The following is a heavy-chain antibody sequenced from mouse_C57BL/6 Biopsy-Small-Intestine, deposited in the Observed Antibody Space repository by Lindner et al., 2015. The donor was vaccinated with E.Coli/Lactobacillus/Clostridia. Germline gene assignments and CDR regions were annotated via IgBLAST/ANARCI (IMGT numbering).Heavy chain of an antibody. Sequence: VQLQESGAELVKPGASVKLSCTASGFNIKDYYMHWVKQRTEQGLEWIGWIDPENGDTEYASKFQGKATIIADTSSNTAYLQLSSLTSEDTAVYYCTTDSRSYWGQGTLVTVSA. CDR2: IDPENGDT. J-gene: IGHJ3*01. CDR3: TTDSRSY. D-gene: IGHD2-12*01. V-gene: IGHV14-4*01. CDR1: GFNIKDYY.